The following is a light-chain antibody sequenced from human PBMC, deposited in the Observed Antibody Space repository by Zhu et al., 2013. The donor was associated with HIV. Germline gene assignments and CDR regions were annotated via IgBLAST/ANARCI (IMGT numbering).Light chain of an antibody. CDR2: DAS. CDR3: QHRGKWPPARLT. V-gene: IGKV3-11*01. Sequence: EIVLTQSPGSLSLSPGERATLSCRASQSVSGYLAWYQQKPGQAPRLLIYDASNRATGIPARFSGSGSGTDFTLTISSLEPEDFAVYYCQHRGKWPPARLTFGGGTKVEIK. J-gene: IGKJ4*01. CDR1: QSVSGY.